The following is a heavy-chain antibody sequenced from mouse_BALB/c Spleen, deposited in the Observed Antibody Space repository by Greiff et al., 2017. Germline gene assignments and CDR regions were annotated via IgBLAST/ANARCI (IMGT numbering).Heavy chain of an antibody. D-gene: IGHD1-2*01. J-gene: IGHJ4*01. V-gene: IGHV5-6-5*01. CDR3: ARGPYGPYAMDY. Sequence: EVKLVESGGGLVKPGGSLKLSCAASGFTFSSYAMSWVRQTPEKRLEWVASISSGGSTYYPDSVKGRFTISRDNARNILYLQMSSLRSEDTAMYYCARGPYGPYAMDYWGQGTSVTVSS. CDR1: GFTFSSYA. CDR2: ISSGGST.